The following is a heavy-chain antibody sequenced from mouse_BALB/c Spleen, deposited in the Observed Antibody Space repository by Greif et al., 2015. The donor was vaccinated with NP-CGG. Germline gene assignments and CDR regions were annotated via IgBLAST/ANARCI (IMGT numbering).Heavy chain of an antibody. J-gene: IGHJ2*01. V-gene: IGHV1-15*01. Sequence: QVQLQQPGAELVRPGASVTLSCKASGYTFTDYEMHWVKRTPVHGLEWIGAIDPETGGTAYNQKFKGKATLTADKPSSTAYMELRSLTSEDSAVYYCARLTTVVDYWGQGTTLTVSS. CDR3: ARLTTVVDY. CDR1: GYTFTDYE. CDR2: IDPETGGT. D-gene: IGHD1-1*01.